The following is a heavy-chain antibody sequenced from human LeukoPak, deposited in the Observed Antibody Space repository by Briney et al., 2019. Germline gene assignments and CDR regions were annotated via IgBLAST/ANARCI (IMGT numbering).Heavy chain of an antibody. D-gene: IGHD3-9*01. CDR2: INHSGST. CDR3: AGSYDIGGIGVDY. J-gene: IGHJ4*02. V-gene: IGHV4-34*01. CDR1: GGSFSGYY. Sequence: SETLSLTCAVYGGSFSGYYWSWIRQPPGKGLEWIGEINHSGSTNYNPSPKSRVTISVDKSKNQFSLKLSSVTAADTAVYYCAGSYDIGGIGVDYWGQGTLVTVSS.